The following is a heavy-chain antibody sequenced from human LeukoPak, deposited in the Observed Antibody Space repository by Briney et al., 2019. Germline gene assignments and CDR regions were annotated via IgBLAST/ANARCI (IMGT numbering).Heavy chain of an antibody. V-gene: IGHV3-21*01. CDR3: ARDGPGYYYDSSGYYYLD. Sequence: GGSLRLSCAASGFTFSSYSMNWVRQAPGKGLEWVSSISSSSSYIYYADSVKGRFTISRDNAKNSLYLQMNSLRAEDTAVYYCARDGPGYYYDSSGYYYLDWGQGTMVTVSS. CDR2: ISSSSSYI. CDR1: GFTFSSYS. J-gene: IGHJ3*01. D-gene: IGHD3-22*01.